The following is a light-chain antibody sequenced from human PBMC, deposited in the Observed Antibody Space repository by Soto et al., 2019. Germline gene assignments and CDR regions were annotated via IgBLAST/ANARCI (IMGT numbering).Light chain of an antibody. Sequence: QSALTQPASVSGSPGQSITISCAGSISDVGSSNLVSWYQQHPGKVPKLIIYEGNRRPSGVSSRFSGSNSGKTASLTISGLQAEDEADYYCCSYAGRSTWVFGGGTQLTVL. CDR1: ISDVGSSNL. CDR3: CSYAGRSTWV. J-gene: IGLJ3*02. V-gene: IGLV2-23*01. CDR2: EGN.